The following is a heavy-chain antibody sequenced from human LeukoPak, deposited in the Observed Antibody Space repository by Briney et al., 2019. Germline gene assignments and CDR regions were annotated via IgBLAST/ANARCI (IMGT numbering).Heavy chain of an antibody. V-gene: IGHV3-23*01. CDR3: ARGSLWSGGFYYWYLCL. D-gene: IGHD3-3*01. Sequence: GGSLRLSCAASGLTFSSYAMTWVRQAPGKGLEWVSATSDSGDSAYYADSVKGRFSISRDNSKDTLYLQMNSLRAEDTAIYYCARGSLWSGGFYYWYLCLWGRGTLVTVSS. CDR2: TSDSGDSA. CDR1: GLTFSSYA. J-gene: IGHJ2*01.